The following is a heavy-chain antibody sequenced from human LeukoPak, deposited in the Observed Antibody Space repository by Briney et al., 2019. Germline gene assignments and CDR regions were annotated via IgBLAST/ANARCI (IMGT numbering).Heavy chain of an antibody. J-gene: IGHJ4*02. D-gene: IGHD4-17*01. CDR1: GYTFTSYG. CDR2: ISAYNGNT. CDR3: ARGNLGDFPTQFDY. Sequence: ASVKVSCKASGYTFTSYGISWVRQAPGQGLEWLGWISAYNGNTNYAQKLQGRVTMTTDTSASTAYMELRSLRSDDTAVYYCARGNLGDFPTQFDYWGQGTLVTVSS. V-gene: IGHV1-18*01.